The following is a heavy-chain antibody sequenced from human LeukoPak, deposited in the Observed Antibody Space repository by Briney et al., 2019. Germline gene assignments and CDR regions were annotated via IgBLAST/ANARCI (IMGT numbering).Heavy chain of an antibody. Sequence: PVGSLRLSCAPSGFTFSAYGMSWVRQAPRKGLEWVSHISDTVRDTWYANSVKGRFIISRDNSRDTVYLQMSSLRPEDTALYFCAKDNYGGIFASWGQGTLVTVSS. CDR1: GFTFSAYG. J-gene: IGHJ4*02. CDR3: AKDNYGGIFAS. V-gene: IGHV3-23*01. CDR2: ISDTVRDT. D-gene: IGHD4-17*01.